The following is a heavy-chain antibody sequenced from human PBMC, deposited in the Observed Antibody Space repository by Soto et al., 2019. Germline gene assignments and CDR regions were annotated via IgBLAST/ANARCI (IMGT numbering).Heavy chain of an antibody. CDR1: GFTFSSYL. D-gene: IGHD1-1*01. V-gene: IGHV3-30*03. Sequence: QVQLVESGGGVVQPGKSLRLSCAASGFTFSSYLMHWVRQAPGTGLEWVALISYDGSSKNYADSVKGRFTVSRDNSKNTLYLQMNNLRAEDTALYYCAFNWNDIYYMDVWGKGTTVTVSS. CDR3: AFNWNDIYYMDV. J-gene: IGHJ6*03. CDR2: ISYDGSSK.